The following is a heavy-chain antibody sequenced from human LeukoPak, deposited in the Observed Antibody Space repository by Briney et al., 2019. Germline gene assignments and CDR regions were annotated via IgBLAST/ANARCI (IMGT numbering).Heavy chain of an antibody. CDR3: AKGQVAGPTNNRFDY. CDR1: GFTFSSYA. CDR2: ISGSGGST. Sequence: GGSLRLSCAASGFTFSSYAVSWVRQAPEKGLEWVSVISGSGGSTYYADSVKGRFTISRDNSKNTLYLQMNSLRAEDTAVYYCAKGQVAGPTNNRFDYWGQGTLVTVSS. D-gene: IGHD6-19*01. V-gene: IGHV3-23*01. J-gene: IGHJ4*02.